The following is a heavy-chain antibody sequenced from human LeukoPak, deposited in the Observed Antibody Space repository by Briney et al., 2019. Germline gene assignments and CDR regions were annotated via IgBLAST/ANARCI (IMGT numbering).Heavy chain of an antibody. CDR3: ARGPHCSSTSCHGNWFDP. J-gene: IGHJ5*02. CDR2: MNPNSGNT. Sequence: ASVKVSCKASGYTFTSYDLNWVRQATGQGLEWLGWMNPNSGNTGYAQKFQGRVTMTRNTSISTAYMELSSLRSEDTAVYYCARGPHCSSTSCHGNWFDPWGQGTLVTVSS. D-gene: IGHD2-2*01. CDR1: GYTFTSYD. V-gene: IGHV1-8*01.